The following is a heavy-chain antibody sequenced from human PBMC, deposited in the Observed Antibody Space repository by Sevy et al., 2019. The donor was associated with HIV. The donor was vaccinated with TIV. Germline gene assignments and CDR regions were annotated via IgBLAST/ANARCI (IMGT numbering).Heavy chain of an antibody. J-gene: IGHJ3*02. Sequence: SETLSLTCTVSGGSISSSSYYWGWIRQPPGKGLEWIGSIYYSGSTYYNPSLKSRVTISVDTSKNQFSLKLSSVTTADTAVYYCARHVNSMYSSGLYQTAFDIWGQGTMATVSS. CDR3: ARHVNSMYSSGLYQTAFDI. CDR2: IYYSGST. CDR1: GGSISSSSYY. D-gene: IGHD6-19*01. V-gene: IGHV4-39*01.